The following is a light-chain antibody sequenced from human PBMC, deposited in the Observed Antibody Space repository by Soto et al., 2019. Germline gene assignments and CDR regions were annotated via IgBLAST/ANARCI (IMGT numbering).Light chain of an antibody. Sequence: DIQMTQSPSTLSASVGDRVTITCRASQNINTDLAWYQQKPGKVPNLLIYHASSLVTGVPSRFSGSGSGTEFTLTISSLQPDDFATYYCQQYNSYSRTFGQGTKVDIK. V-gene: IGKV1-5*01. J-gene: IGKJ1*01. CDR1: QNINTD. CDR3: QQYNSYSRT. CDR2: HAS.